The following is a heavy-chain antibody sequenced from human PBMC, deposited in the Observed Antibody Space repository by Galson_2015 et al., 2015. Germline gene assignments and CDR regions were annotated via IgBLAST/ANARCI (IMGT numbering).Heavy chain of an antibody. Sequence: SLRLSCAASGFTFNDYAMHWVRQAPGKGLEWVSGISWNSGSIDYADSVKGRFTISRDNAKNSLFLQMNSLRAEDTALYYCAKYMVSGVTGTTENYFDYWGQGTLVTVSS. CDR2: ISWNSGSI. J-gene: IGHJ4*02. CDR1: GFTFNDYA. V-gene: IGHV3-9*01. D-gene: IGHD1-7*01. CDR3: AKYMVSGVTGTTENYFDY.